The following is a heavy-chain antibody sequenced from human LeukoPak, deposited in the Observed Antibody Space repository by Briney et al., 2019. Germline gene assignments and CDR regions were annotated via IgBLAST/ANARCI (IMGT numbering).Heavy chain of an antibody. V-gene: IGHV3-23*01. CDR2: ISATSDSI. CDR1: GFIFSSYT. J-gene: IGHJ4*02. D-gene: IGHD5-24*01. Sequence: GGSLRLSCAASGFIFSSYTMSWVRQAPGKGLEWVPAISATSDSIYYADSVKGRFTISRDNSKNTLYLLMNYLRAEDTAVYFCARREAITIAGAPGYWGQGTLVTVSS. CDR3: ARREAITIAGAPGY.